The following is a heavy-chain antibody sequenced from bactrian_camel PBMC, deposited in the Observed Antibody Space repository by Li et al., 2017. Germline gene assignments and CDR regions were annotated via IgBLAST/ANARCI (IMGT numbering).Heavy chain of an antibody. CDR1: GSTYLNYV. CDR2: IYTAGGRT. Sequence: DVQLVESGGGSVQAGGSLRLSCTASGSTYLNYVMAWFRQAPGKEREEVAAIYTAGGRTHYADSVQGRFTVSRDNAQNTLYLQMSSLKPEDTAVYYCAPDAGQSRCSAGFCYCAWGEGTQVTVS. J-gene: IGHJ4*01. CDR3: APDAGQSRCSAGFCYCA. D-gene: IGHD2*01. V-gene: IGHV3S31*01.